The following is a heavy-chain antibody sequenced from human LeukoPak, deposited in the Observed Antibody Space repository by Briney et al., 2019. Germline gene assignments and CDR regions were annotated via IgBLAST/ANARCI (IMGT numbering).Heavy chain of an antibody. V-gene: IGHV7-4-1*02. CDR3: AREAGDIVATIARAFDI. CDR1: GYTFTSYA. CDR2: INTNTGNP. J-gene: IGHJ3*02. D-gene: IGHD5-12*01. Sequence: ASVKVSCKASGYTFTSYAMNWVRQAPGQGLEWMGWINTNTGNPTYAQGFTGRFVFSLDTSVSTAYLQISSLKAEDTAVYYCAREAGDIVATIARAFDIWGQGTMVTVSS.